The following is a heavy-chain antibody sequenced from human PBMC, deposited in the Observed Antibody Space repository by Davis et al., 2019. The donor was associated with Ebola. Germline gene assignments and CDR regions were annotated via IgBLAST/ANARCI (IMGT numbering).Heavy chain of an antibody. CDR2: IYHSGST. CDR1: GGSISSSNW. V-gene: IGHV4-4*02. D-gene: IGHD6-19*01. CDR3: ASGGIAVAGAILYYYYGMDV. J-gene: IGHJ6*04. Sequence: SETLSLTCAVSGGSISSSNWWSWVRQPPGKGLEWIGEIYHSGSTNYNPSLKSRVTISVDKSKNQFSLKLSSVTAADTAVYYCASGGIAVAGAILYYYYGMDVWGKGTTVTVSS.